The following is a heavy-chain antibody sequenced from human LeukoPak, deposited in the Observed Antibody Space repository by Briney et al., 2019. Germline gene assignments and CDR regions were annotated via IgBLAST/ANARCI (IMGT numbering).Heavy chain of an antibody. D-gene: IGHD6-6*01. V-gene: IGHV1-69-2*01. CDR2: VDPEDGET. Sequence: GASVKVSCKASGYTFTDYYMHWVQQAPGKGLEWMGRVDPEDGETIYAEKFQGRVTITTDESTSTAYMELSSLRSEDTAVYYCARAPPAPRSIAAPGGDWFDPWGQGTLVTVSS. CDR3: ARAPPAPRSIAAPGGDWFDP. J-gene: IGHJ5*02. CDR1: GYTFTDYY.